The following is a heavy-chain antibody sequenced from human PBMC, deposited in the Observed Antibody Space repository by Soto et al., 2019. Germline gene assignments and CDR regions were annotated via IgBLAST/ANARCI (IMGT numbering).Heavy chain of an antibody. CDR2: ISHDGSNT. J-gene: IGHJ4*02. CDR1: GFTFSAYG. D-gene: IGHD3-22*01. Sequence: GGSLRLYCAASGFTFSAYGIHWVRQAPGKGLEWVAVISHDGSNTNYADSVKGRFTFSRDNSKDTVYLQMNSLRAEDTAVYYCAKDTYYYSSSDYYVSDSWGQGP. CDR3: AKDTYYYSSSDYYVSDS. V-gene: IGHV3-30*18.